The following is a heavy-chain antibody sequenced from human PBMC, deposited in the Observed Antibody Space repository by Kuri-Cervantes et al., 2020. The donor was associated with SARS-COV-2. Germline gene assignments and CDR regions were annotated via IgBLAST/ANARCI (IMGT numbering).Heavy chain of an antibody. CDR3: ARGAVGATSLGAFDI. D-gene: IGHD1-26*01. Sequence: ASVKVSCKASGYTFSGYYMHWVRQAPGQELEWMGWINPNNGGTNYAQKFQGRVTMTRDTSISTAYMQLSSLRSDDTAVYYCARGAVGATSLGAFDIWGQGTMVTVSS. V-gene: IGHV1-2*02. CDR1: GYTFSGYY. CDR2: INPNNGGT. J-gene: IGHJ3*02.